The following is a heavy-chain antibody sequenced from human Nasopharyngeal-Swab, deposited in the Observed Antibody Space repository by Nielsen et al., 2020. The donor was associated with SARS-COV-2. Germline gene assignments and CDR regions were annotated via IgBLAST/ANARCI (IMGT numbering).Heavy chain of an antibody. J-gene: IGHJ5*02. CDR3: ASEPGGMAAPGKHFDP. CDR1: GFTFSHYF. CDR2: ITPSGGAT. V-gene: IGHV1-46*01. D-gene: IGHD6-13*01. Sequence: SVKVSCKASGFTFSHYFMHWVRQAPGQGLEWMGVITPSGGATNYARKFRGRVTMTRDPSTSTVYLDLSSLKTEDTAVYFCASEPGGMAAPGKHFDPWGQGTLVTVSS.